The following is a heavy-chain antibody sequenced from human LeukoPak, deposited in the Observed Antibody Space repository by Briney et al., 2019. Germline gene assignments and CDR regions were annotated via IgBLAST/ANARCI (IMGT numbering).Heavy chain of an antibody. J-gene: IGHJ4*02. Sequence: SETLSLTCTVSGGSIISSSWYWGWIRQHPGKGLEWIGYIYYSGSTYYNPSLKSRVTISVDTSKNQFSLKLSSVTAADTAVYYCARSTRGYYDFWSYFFDYWGQGTLVTVSS. CDR3: ARSTRGYYDFWSYFFDY. D-gene: IGHD3-3*01. V-gene: IGHV4-31*03. CDR2: IYYSGST. CDR1: GGSIISSSWY.